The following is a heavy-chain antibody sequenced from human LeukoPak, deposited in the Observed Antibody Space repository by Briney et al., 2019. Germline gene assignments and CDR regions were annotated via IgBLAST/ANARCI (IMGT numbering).Heavy chain of an antibody. CDR3: ARDWNGDYFDY. CDR1: GDSVSSGTYY. CDR2: IHTSGNT. V-gene: IGHV4-61*02. Sequence: SQTLSLXCIVSGDSVSSGTYYWTWLRQPAGKGPEWIGRIHTSGNTNYSPSLKSRVTISRDTSKNQFSLRLTSVTAADTAVYYCARDWNGDYFDYWGQGTLVTVSS. J-gene: IGHJ4*02. D-gene: IGHD1-1*01.